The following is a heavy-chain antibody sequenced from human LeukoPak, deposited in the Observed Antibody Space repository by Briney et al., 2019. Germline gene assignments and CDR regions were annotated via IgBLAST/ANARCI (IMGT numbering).Heavy chain of an antibody. V-gene: IGHV4-59*12. CDR3: VRGGSKAAATFDY. CDR2: IYYSGIST. Sequence: SETLSLTCTVSGGSISSYYWSWIRQPPGKGLEWIGYIYYSGISTNYNPSLKSRVTMSGDTSKNQFSLKLSSVTAADTAVYYCVRGGSKAAATFDYWGQGTLVTVS. J-gene: IGHJ4*02. CDR1: GGSISSYY. D-gene: IGHD6-13*01.